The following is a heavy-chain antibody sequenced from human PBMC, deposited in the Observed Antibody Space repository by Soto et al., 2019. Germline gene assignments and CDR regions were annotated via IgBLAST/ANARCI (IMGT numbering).Heavy chain of an antibody. CDR2: IIPIFGTA. Sequence: RASVKVSCKASGGTFSSYAISWVRQAPGQGLEWMGGIIPIFGTANYAQKFQGRVTITADESTSTAYMELSSLRSEDTAVYYCAREDTGGEMATDGATEYWGQGTLVTVSS. V-gene: IGHV1-69*13. J-gene: IGHJ4*02. CDR3: AREDTGGEMATDGATEY. CDR1: GGTFSSYA. D-gene: IGHD5-18*01.